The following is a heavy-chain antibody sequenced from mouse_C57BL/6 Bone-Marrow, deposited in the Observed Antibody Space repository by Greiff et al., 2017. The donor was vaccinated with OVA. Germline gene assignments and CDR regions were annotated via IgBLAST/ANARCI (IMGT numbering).Heavy chain of an antibody. CDR1: GYTFTSYW. Sequence: QVHVKQPGAELVKPGASVKLSCKASGYTFTSYWMHWVKQRPGQGLEWIGMIHPNSGSTNYNEKFKSKATLTVDKSSSTAYMQLSSLTSEDSAVYYCARYYYGSSYVGRWYFDVWGTGTTVTVSS. V-gene: IGHV1-64*01. CDR2: IHPNSGST. D-gene: IGHD1-1*01. J-gene: IGHJ1*03. CDR3: ARYYYGSSYVGRWYFDV.